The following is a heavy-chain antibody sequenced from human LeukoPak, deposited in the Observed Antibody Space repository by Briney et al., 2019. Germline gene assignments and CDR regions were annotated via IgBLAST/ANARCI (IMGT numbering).Heavy chain of an antibody. CDR3: ARVPCSSTSCFRWFDP. J-gene: IGHJ5*02. Sequence: PSETLSLTCTVSGYSISSGYYWGWIRQPPGKGLEWIGSIYHSGSTYYNASLQSRVTISIDTSKNQFSLRLSSVTAADTAVYYCARVPCSSTSCFRWFDPWGQGTLVTVSS. CDR2: IYHSGST. D-gene: IGHD2-2*01. CDR1: GYSISSGYY. V-gene: IGHV4-38-2*02.